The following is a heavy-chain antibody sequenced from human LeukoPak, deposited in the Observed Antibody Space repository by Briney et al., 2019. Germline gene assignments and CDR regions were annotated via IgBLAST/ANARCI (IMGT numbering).Heavy chain of an antibody. CDR3: AKGVVVVAAKYYFDY. D-gene: IGHD2-15*01. CDR2: VSGSGDST. V-gene: IGHV3-23*01. Sequence: GGSLRLSCAASGFTFSSYAMGWVRQAPGKGMEWVSAVSGSGDSTYYADTVKGRFTISRDNSKNTLYLQMNSLRAEDTAVYYCAKGVVVVAAKYYFDYWGQGTLVTVSS. CDR1: GFTFSSYA. J-gene: IGHJ4*02.